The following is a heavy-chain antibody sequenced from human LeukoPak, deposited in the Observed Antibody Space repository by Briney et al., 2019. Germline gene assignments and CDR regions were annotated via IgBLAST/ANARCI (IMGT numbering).Heavy chain of an antibody. CDR2: IYYSGST. D-gene: IGHD2-2*01. CDR3: ARGGVVVPAAPWGGNWFDP. J-gene: IGHJ5*02. V-gene: IGHV4-31*03. Sequence: SETLSLTCTVSGGSISSGGYYWSWIRQHPGKGLEWIGYIYYSGSTYYNPSLKSRVTISVDTSKNQFSLKLSSVTASDTAVYYCARGGVVVPAAPWGGNWFDPWGQGTLVTVSS. CDR1: GGSISSGGYY.